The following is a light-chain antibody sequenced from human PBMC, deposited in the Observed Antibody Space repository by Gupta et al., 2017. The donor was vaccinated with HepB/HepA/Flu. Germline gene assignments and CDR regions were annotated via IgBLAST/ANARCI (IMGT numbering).Light chain of an antibody. CDR3: QQSYSTPL. CDR1: QSISSY. V-gene: IGKV1-39*01. CDR2: AAS. Sequence: DIHMTQSPSSLSASVGDRVTITCRASQSISSYLNWYQQKPGKAPKLLIYAASSLQSGVTSRFSGSGSGTDFTVTISRLQPEDFATYYGQQSYSTPLFGQGTKLEIK. J-gene: IGKJ2*01.